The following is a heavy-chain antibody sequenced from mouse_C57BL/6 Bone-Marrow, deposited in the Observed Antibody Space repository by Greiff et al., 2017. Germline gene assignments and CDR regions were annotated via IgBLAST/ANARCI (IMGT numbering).Heavy chain of an antibody. Sequence: EVKLQESGGDLVKPGGSLKLSCAASGFTFSSYGMSWVRQTPDKRLEWVATISSGGSYTYYPDSVKGRFTISSDNAKNTLYLQKSSLKSEDTAMYYCARLITTVVAKGFDYWGQGTTLTVSS. J-gene: IGHJ2*01. V-gene: IGHV5-6*01. CDR1: GFTFSSYG. CDR2: ISSGGSYT. D-gene: IGHD1-1*01. CDR3: ARLITTVVAKGFDY.